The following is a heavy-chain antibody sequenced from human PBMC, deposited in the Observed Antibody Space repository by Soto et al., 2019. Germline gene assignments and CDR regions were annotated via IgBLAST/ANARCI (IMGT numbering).Heavy chain of an antibody. V-gene: IGHV4-31*03. Sequence: QVQLQESGPGLVKPSQTLSLTCTVSGGSISSGGYYWSWIRQHPGKGLEWIGYIYYSGSTYYNPSIKRRVTISVDTSKNQFSLKLSSVTAADTAVYYCARDCLTNHAFDIWGQGTMVTVSS. CDR2: IYYSGST. CDR3: ARDCLTNHAFDI. CDR1: GGSISSGGYY. J-gene: IGHJ3*02.